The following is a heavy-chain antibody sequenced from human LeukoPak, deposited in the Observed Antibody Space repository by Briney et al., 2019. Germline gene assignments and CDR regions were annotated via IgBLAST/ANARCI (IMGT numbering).Heavy chain of an antibody. CDR3: ARHERDGYLAD. CDR1: GGSFSGYY. V-gene: IGHV4-34*01. CDR2: INHSGST. J-gene: IGHJ4*02. Sequence: TSETLSLTCAVYGGSFSGYYWSWIRQPPGKGLEWIGEINHSGSTNYNPSLKSRVTISVDTSKNQFSLKLSSVTAADTAVYYCARHERDGYLADWGQGTLATVSS. D-gene: IGHD5-24*01.